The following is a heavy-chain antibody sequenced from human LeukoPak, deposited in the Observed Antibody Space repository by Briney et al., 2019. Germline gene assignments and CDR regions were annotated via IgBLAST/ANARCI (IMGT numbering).Heavy chain of an antibody. CDR1: GGSISSSSYY. CDR2: IYYSGST. J-gene: IGHJ3*02. D-gene: IGHD3-22*01. V-gene: IGHV4-39*07. Sequence: PSETLSLTCNVSGGSISSSSYYWGWIRQPPGKGLEWIGSIYYSGSTYYNPSLKSRVTISVDTSKNQFSLKLSSVAAADTAVYYCAREGSSYDSSTNDAFDIWGQGTMVTVSS. CDR3: AREGSSYDSSTNDAFDI.